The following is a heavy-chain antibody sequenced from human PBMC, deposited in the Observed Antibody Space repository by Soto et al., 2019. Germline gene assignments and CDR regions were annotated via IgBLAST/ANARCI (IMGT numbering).Heavy chain of an antibody. Sequence: GGSLRLSCAASGFTFSSYGMHWVRQAPGKGLEWVAVIWYDGSNKYYADSVKGRFTISRDNSKNTLYLQMNSLRAEDTAVYYCAREYSSSSVTLTPHGVFDIWGQGTMVTVSS. J-gene: IGHJ3*02. CDR2: IWYDGSNK. CDR1: GFTFSSYG. V-gene: IGHV3-33*01. D-gene: IGHD6-6*01. CDR3: AREYSSSSVTLTPHGVFDI.